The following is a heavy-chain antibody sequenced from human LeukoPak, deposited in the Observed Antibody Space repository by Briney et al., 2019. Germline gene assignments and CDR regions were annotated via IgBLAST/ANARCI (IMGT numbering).Heavy chain of an antibody. CDR3: ARGRGRFNYFDY. V-gene: IGHV4-34*01. CDR2: INHSGST. D-gene: IGHD3-10*01. Sequence: PSETLSLTCAVYGGSFSGYYWSWIRQPPGKGLEWIGEINHSGSTNYNPSLKSRVTISVDTSKNQFSLKLSSVTAADTAVYYCARGRGRFNYFDYWGQGTLVTASS. CDR1: GGSFSGYY. J-gene: IGHJ4*02.